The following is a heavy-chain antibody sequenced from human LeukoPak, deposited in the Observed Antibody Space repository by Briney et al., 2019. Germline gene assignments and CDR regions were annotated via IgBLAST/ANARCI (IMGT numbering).Heavy chain of an antibody. Sequence: GESLKISCKGSGYSFTSYWIGWVRQMPGKGLEWMGIIYPGDSDTRYSPSFQGQVTISADKSISTAYLQLSSLKASDTAMYYCARHLGASRDAFDIWGQGTMVTVSS. CDR3: ARHLGASRDAFDI. J-gene: IGHJ3*02. V-gene: IGHV5-51*01. D-gene: IGHD1-26*01. CDR1: GYSFTSYW. CDR2: IYPGDSDT.